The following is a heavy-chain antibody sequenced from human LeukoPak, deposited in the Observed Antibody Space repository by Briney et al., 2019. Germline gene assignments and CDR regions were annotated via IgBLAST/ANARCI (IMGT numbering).Heavy chain of an antibody. CDR1: GGSFSGYY. V-gene: IGHV4-34*01. CDR2: INHSGST. CDR3: ARGRYYMDV. J-gene: IGHJ6*03. Sequence: SETLSLTCAVYGGSFSGYYWSWIRQPPGKGLEWIGEINHSGSTNYNPSLKSRVIISVDTSKNQFSLKLSSVTAADTAVYYCARGRYYMDVWGKGTTVTVSS.